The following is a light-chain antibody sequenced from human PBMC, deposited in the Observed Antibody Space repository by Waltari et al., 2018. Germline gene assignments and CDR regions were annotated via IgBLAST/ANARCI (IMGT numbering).Light chain of an antibody. CDR1: SSDVGYYNY. J-gene: IGLJ2*01. CDR3: CSYAGNYLRV. CDR2: DVN. Sequence: QSALTQPRSVSGSPGQSVTISCTGTSSDVGYYNYVSWYQQPPGKAPKVIIYDVNERPSGVPDRFSGSKSGNTASLTISGLQAEDEADYYCCSYAGNYLRVFGGGTKLTVL. V-gene: IGLV2-11*01.